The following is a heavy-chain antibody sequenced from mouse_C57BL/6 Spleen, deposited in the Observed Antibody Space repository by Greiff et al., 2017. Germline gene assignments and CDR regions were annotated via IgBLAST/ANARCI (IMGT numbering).Heavy chain of an antibody. CDR1: GYTFTSYW. J-gene: IGHJ1*03. V-gene: IGHV1-53*01. CDR2: INPSNGGT. Sequence: VQLQQPGTELVKPGASVKLSCKASGYTFTSYWMHWVKQRPGQGLEWIGNINPSNGGTNYNEKFKSKATLTVDKSSSTAYMQLSSLTSEDSAVYCGAFTTVVERYFDVWGTGTTVTVSS. CDR3: AFTTVVERYFDV. D-gene: IGHD1-1*01.